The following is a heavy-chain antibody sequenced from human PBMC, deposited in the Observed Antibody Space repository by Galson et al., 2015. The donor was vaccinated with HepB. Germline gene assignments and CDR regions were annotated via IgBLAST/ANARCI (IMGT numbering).Heavy chain of an antibody. CDR3: ATARYSTSPPDN. V-gene: IGHV1-18*01. Sequence: SVKVSCKASGYTFTNYGISWVRQAPGQGLEWMAWISAYNGNTNYAQKLQGRVSMTTDTSTSTAYLELRSLTSDDTAVYYCATARYSTSPPDNRGQGTLVTVSS. CDR1: GYTFTNYG. D-gene: IGHD6-6*01. J-gene: IGHJ4*02. CDR2: ISAYNGNT.